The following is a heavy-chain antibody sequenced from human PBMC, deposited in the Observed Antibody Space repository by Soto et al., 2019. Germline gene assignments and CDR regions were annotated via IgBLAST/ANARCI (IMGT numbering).Heavy chain of an antibody. Sequence: ASVKVSCKASGYTFTSYDINWVRQATGQGLEWMGWMNPNSGNTGYAQKFQGRVTMTRNTSISTAYMELSSLRSEDTAVYYCARAIVVPAAAYYYYYGMDVWGQGTTVTVSS. CDR2: MNPNSGNT. CDR1: GYTFTSYD. D-gene: IGHD2-2*01. V-gene: IGHV1-8*01. CDR3: ARAIVVPAAAYYYYYGMDV. J-gene: IGHJ6*02.